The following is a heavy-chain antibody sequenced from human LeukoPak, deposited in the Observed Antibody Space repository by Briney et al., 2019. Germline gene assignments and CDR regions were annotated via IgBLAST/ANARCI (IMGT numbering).Heavy chain of an antibody. Sequence: ASVKVSCKASGYTFTNYGISWVRQAPGQGLEWMRRINPNNGNTNYAQKLQGRVTMTTDTSTSTAYMELRSLRSDDTAVYYCASTHCSDGSCYWSSLDYWGQGTLVTVSS. CDR2: INPNNGNT. D-gene: IGHD2-15*01. CDR3: ASTHCSDGSCYWSSLDY. J-gene: IGHJ4*02. V-gene: IGHV1-18*01. CDR1: GYTFTNYG.